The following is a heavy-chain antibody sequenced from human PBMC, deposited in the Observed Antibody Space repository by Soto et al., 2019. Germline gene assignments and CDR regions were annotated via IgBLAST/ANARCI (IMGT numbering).Heavy chain of an antibody. CDR1: GYTFSDYY. CDR2: INPNSGGT. Sequence: AAVKVSCKASGYTFSDYYIHWVLQAPGQGLEWMGWINPNSGGTKYAPKFQGGVTMTRDTSITTAYMELSRLRSGDTAVYYCAKEPATAKPEGVDFWGQGTLVTVSS. D-gene: IGHD1-1*01. J-gene: IGHJ4*02. V-gene: IGHV1-2*02. CDR3: AKEPATAKPEGVDF.